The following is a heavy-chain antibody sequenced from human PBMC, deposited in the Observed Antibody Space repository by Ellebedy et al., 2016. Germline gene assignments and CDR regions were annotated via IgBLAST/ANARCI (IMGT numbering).Heavy chain of an antibody. V-gene: IGHV3-9*01. D-gene: IGHD6-6*01. CDR3: AKGRSSSPHDAFDI. CDR1: GFTFDDYA. J-gene: IGHJ3*02. Sequence: SLKISCAASGFTFDDYAMHWVRQAPGKGLEWVSGISWNGGGIDYADSVKGRFTISRDDAKNSLYLQMNNLRTDDTAFYYCAKGRSSSPHDAFDIWGQGTVVTVSS. CDR2: ISWNGGGI.